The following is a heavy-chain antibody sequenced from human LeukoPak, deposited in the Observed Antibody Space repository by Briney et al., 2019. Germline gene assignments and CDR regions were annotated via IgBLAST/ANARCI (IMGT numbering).Heavy chain of an antibody. V-gene: IGHV3-9*01. D-gene: IGHD3-22*01. CDR1: GFTFDDYA. CDR2: ISWNSGSI. CDR3: AIFGDTYYYDSSGVHY. Sequence: SLRLSCAASGFTFDDYAMHWVRQAPGKGLEWVSGISWNSGSIGYADSVKGRFTISRDNAKNSLYLQMNSLRAEDTALYYCAIFGDTYYYDSSGVHYWGQGTLVTVSS. J-gene: IGHJ4*02.